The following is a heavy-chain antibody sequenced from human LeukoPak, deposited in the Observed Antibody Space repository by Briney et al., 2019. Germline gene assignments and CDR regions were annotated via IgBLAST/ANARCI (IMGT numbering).Heavy chain of an antibody. CDR3: ARSRGYSYGYIDY. D-gene: IGHD5-18*01. CDR2: INAGNGNT. Sequence: ASVKVSCKTSGYTFTSYAMHWVRQAPGQRLEWMGWINAGNGNTKYSQEFQGRVTITRDTSASTAYMELSSLRSEDMAVYYCARSRGYSYGYIDYWGQGTLVTVSS. J-gene: IGHJ4*02. CDR1: GYTFTSYA. V-gene: IGHV1-3*03.